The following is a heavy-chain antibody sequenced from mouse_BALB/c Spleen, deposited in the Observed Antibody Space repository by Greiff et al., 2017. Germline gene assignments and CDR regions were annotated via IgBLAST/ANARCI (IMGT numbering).Heavy chain of an antibody. J-gene: IGHJ4*01. CDR3: VRGAGTAMDY. CDR1: GFSLTSYD. D-gene: IGHD4-1*01. Sequence: LVESGPGLVAPSQSLSITCTVSGFSLTSYDISWIRQPPGKGLEWLGVIWTGGGTNYNSAFMSRLSISKDNSKSQVFLKMNSLQTDDTAIYYCVRGAGTAMDYWGQGTSVTVSS. V-gene: IGHV2-9-2*01. CDR2: IWTGGGT.